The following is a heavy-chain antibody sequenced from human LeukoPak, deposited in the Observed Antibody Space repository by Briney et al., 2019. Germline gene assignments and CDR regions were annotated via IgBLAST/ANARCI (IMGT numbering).Heavy chain of an antibody. V-gene: IGHV3-9*01. CDR3: AKGVRYCSGGSCYSPSYYGMDV. J-gene: IGHJ6*02. Sequence: PGRSLRLSCAASGFTFYDYAMHWVRQAPGKGLEWVSGISWNSGSIGYADSVKGRFTISRDNAKNSLYLQMNSLRAEDTALYYCAKGVRYCSGGSCYSPSYYGMDVWGQGTTVTVSS. D-gene: IGHD2-15*01. CDR2: ISWNSGSI. CDR1: GFTFYDYA.